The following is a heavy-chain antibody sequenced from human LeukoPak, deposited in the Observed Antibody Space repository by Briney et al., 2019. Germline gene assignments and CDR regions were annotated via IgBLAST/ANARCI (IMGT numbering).Heavy chain of an antibody. CDR2: IKRSGGST. CDR1: GYTFTSYY. J-gene: IGHJ4*02. CDR3: CTSRGPFDY. V-gene: IGHV1-46*01. D-gene: IGHD2-2*01. Sequence: ASVKVSCKASGYTFTSYYMHWVRQTPGQALAWMGIIKRSGGSTSYAQKFQGRVTMTRDTSTSTVYMELRSLRSEDTAVYYRCTSRGPFDYWGQGTLVTVSS.